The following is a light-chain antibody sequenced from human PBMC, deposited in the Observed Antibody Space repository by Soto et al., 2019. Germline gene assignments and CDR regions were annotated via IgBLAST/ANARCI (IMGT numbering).Light chain of an antibody. CDR2: GAF. Sequence: EKVLTQSPATLSLSPGERATLSCRASQSVGNYVAWYQQKPGQAPSLLIYGAFTRATGIPARFSGTGSGTEFTLTISSLQSEDFALYYCQQYNDWPLTFGQGTKVDIK. CDR1: QSVGNY. V-gene: IGKV3-15*01. CDR3: QQYNDWPLT. J-gene: IGKJ1*01.